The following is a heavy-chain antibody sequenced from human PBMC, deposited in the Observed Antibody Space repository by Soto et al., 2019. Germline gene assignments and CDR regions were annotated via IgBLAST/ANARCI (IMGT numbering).Heavy chain of an antibody. V-gene: IGHV3-30*18. J-gene: IGHJ4*02. CDR2: ISYDGSNK. Sequence: QVQLVESGGGVVQPGRSLRLSCAASGFTFSSYGMHWVRQAPGKGLEWVAVISYDGSNKYYADSVKGRFTISRDNSKNTLYLQMNSLRAEDTAVYYCAKKKYSGSYPGSLDYWGQGTLVTVSS. CDR3: AKKKYSGSYPGSLDY. D-gene: IGHD1-26*01. CDR1: GFTFSSYG.